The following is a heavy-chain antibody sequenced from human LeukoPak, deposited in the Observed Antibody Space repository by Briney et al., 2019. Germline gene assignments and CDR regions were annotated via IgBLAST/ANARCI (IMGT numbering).Heavy chain of an antibody. D-gene: IGHD3-22*01. CDR3: ARDDSLGYIDY. CDR2: TYYRSKWYN. Sequence: SQTLSLTCAVSGDSFSSNSAAWNWLRQSPSRGLEWRGRTYYRSKWYNDYAPSVKSLITTNPDTSKNQFALQLNSVTPEDTAVYYCARDDSLGYIDYWGQGALVTVSS. J-gene: IGHJ4*02. V-gene: IGHV6-1*01. CDR1: GDSFSSNSAA.